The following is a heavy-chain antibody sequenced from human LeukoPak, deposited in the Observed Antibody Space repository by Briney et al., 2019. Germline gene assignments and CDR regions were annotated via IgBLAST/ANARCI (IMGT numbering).Heavy chain of an antibody. J-gene: IGHJ3*02. CDR1: GYSFSSRW. D-gene: IGHD2-8*01. V-gene: IGHV5-51*01. CDR2: IWPEDSRT. CDR3: GTYYYGPNGLFAFDI. Sequence: GESLMISCEGSGYSFSSRWIAWVRQMPGKGLEWMGVIWPEDSRTRDSPSLQGRVTMSVDKSTNSAYLHWSSLKASDTGMYYCGTYYYGPNGLFAFDIWGQGTMVTVSP.